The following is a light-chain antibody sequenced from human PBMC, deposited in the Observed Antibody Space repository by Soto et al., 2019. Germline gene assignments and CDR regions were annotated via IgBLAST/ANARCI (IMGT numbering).Light chain of an antibody. CDR2: MVS. CDR3: VQGTHWPPFT. J-gene: IGKJ3*01. CDR1: QSLVYSDGNTY. V-gene: IGKV2-30*01. Sequence: DVVMTQSPLSLPVTLGQPASISCRSSQSLVYSDGNTYLNWFQQRPGQSPRRLIYMVSNRDSGVPDRFSGSGSGTDFTLKISRVEAEDVGVYYCVQGTHWPPFTFGPGTRVDIK.